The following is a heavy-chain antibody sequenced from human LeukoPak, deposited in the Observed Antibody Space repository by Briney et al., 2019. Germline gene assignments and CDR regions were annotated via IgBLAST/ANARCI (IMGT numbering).Heavy chain of an antibody. Sequence: GGSLRLTCAASGFTFSNYGMSWVRQAPGKGLEWVSGIGGSGSYSYYADSVKGRFAISRDNSENTLYLQMNSLRAEDTAVYYCARDWAVEMATIEWNYWGQGTLVTVSS. J-gene: IGHJ4*02. CDR3: ARDWAVEMATIEWNY. D-gene: IGHD5-24*01. V-gene: IGHV3-23*01. CDR2: IGGSGSYS. CDR1: GFTFSNYG.